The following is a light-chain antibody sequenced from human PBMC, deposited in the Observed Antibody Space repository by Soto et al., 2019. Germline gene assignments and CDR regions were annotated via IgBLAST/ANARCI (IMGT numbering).Light chain of an antibody. CDR1: QSVSSN. J-gene: IGKJ5*01. CDR2: GAS. V-gene: IGKV3-20*01. Sequence: IVLTQSPSTLSVSPWERATLSFRASQSVSSNLAWYQQKPGQAPRLLIYGASSRATGIPDRFSGSGSGTDFTLTISRLEPEDFAVYYCQQYGSSSTFGQGTRLEIK. CDR3: QQYGSSST.